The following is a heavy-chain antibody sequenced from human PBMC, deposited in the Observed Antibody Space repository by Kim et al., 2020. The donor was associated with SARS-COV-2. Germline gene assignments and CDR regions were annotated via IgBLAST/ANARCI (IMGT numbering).Heavy chain of an antibody. Sequence: SVKVSCKASGDTYSNYAINWVRQAPGQGLEWMGGINTILDTPKYAPKFPGRLTFSADASMSTTYMELSSLRSEDTAVYYCTILERFTRDFSEVNWFDPWDEGT. CDR2: INTILDTP. D-gene: IGHD1-1*01. V-gene: IGHV1-69*13. CDR1: GDTYSNYA. J-gene: IGHJ5*02. CDR3: TILERFTRDFSEVNWFDP.